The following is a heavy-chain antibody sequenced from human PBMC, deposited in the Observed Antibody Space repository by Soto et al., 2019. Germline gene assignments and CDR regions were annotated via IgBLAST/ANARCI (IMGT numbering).Heavy chain of an antibody. CDR2: IAHSGRT. J-gene: IGHJ6*01. D-gene: IGHD3-10*01. CDR1: GGSISDDY. Sequence: KASETLSLTCTVSGGSISDDYWSWLRQPPGKGLEWIGHIAHSGRTNYNPSLKSRVTISVDTSKRQFSLKLSSVTAADTAVYYCAREARGVISGMDVWGQGTTVTVS. CDR3: AREARGVISGMDV. V-gene: IGHV4-59*01.